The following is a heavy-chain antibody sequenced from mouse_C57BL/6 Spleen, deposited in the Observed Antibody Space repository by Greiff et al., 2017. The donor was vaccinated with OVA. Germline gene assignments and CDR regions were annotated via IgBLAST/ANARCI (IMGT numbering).Heavy chain of an antibody. J-gene: IGHJ1*03. D-gene: IGHD2-3*01. V-gene: IGHV1-52*01. CDR2: IDPSDSET. CDR3: ARSPDGSHWYFDV. Sequence: VQLQQSGAELVRPGSSVKLSCKASGYTFTSYWMHWVKQRPIQGLEWIGNIDPSDSETHYNQKFKDKATLTVDKSSSTAYMQLSSLTSEASAVYYCARSPDGSHWYFDVWGTGTTVTVSS. CDR1: GYTFTSYW.